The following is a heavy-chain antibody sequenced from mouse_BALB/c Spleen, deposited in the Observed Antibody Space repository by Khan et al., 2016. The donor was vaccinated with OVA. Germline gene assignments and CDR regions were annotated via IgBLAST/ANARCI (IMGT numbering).Heavy chain of an antibody. CDR1: GYTFTDYY. Sequence: QVQLKQSGAELARPGASVKLSCKASGYTFTDYYIDWVKQRTGQGLEWIGEINPGSGNSYYNEKFKGKATLTADKSSNTAFVQLSSLTSEDSAVYFWAREWGAWFAYWGQGTLVTVSA. CDR2: INPGSGNS. V-gene: IGHV1-77*01. CDR3: AREWGAWFAY. J-gene: IGHJ3*01.